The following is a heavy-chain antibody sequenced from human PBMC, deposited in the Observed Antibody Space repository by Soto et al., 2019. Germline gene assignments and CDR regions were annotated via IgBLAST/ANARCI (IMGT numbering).Heavy chain of an antibody. V-gene: IGHV4-59*01. J-gene: IGHJ4*02. Sequence: PSETLSLTCTVSGGSISSYYWSWIRQPPGKGLEWIGYIYYSGSTNYNPSLKSRVTISVDTSKNQFSLKLSSVTAADTAVYYCARTKGVYDFWSGYYPHGGRFHFAYCGQGTLVTGSS. CDR1: GGSISSYY. CDR2: IYYSGST. CDR3: ARTKGVYDFWSGYYPHGGRFHFAY. D-gene: IGHD3-3*01.